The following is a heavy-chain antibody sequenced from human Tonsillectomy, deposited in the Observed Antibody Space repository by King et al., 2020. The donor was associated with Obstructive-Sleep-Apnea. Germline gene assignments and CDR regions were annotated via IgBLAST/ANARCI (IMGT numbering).Heavy chain of an antibody. Sequence: VQLVESGGGVVQPGRALRLSCAASGITFRNFGMHWVRQVPGKGLEGVAFVGYEGNNKYYADSVKGRLTIPRDNSKNTPYLQMNSLRAEDKAVYYCAKEPVDTAMVRTFYYGLDVWGQGTTVTVSS. V-gene: IGHV3-30*02. D-gene: IGHD5-18*01. CDR2: VGYEGNNK. CDR3: AKEPVDTAMVRTFYYGLDV. J-gene: IGHJ6*02. CDR1: GITFRNFG.